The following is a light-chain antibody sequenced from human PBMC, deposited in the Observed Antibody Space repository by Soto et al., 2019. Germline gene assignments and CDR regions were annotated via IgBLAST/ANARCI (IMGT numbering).Light chain of an antibody. Sequence: EIVLTQSPDTLSLSPGERATLSCRASQSVSSDYLVWYQQKPGQAPRLLIYGASRRATGIPDRFSGSGSGTDFILTISRLEPEDFAVYYCQHYDNSPPSVNFGPGTKVDIK. CDR1: QSVSSDY. CDR2: GAS. J-gene: IGKJ3*01. V-gene: IGKV3-20*01. CDR3: QHYDNSPPSVN.